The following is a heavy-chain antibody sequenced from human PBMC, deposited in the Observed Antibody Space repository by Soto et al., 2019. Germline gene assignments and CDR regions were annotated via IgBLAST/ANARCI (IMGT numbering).Heavy chain of an antibody. J-gene: IGHJ5*02. CDR3: VRRYGLGSPNWFVP. D-gene: IGHD3-10*01. V-gene: IGHV4-39*01. Sequence: TSETLSLTCTVSGGSISRSDYYWGWIRQPPGKGLEWIGSIYYSGKTLYNPSLQSRVTISVDTSKNQFTLNLRSPTAADTAVYYCVRRYGLGSPNWFVPWCQGTLVTVSS. CDR2: IYYSGKT. CDR1: GGSISRSDYY.